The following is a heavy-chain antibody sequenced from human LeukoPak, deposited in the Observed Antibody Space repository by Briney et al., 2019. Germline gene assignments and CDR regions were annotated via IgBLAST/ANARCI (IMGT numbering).Heavy chain of an antibody. J-gene: IGHJ3*02. CDR1: GFTFSSYS. D-gene: IGHD6-13*01. CDR2: ISSSSSTI. V-gene: IGHV3-48*04. Sequence: GGSLRLSCAASGFTFSSYSMNWVRQAPGKGLEWVSYISSSSSTIYYADSVKGRFTISRDNAKNSLYLQMNSLRAEDTAVYYCARDHSSSWDDDALDIWGQGTKVTVSS. CDR3: ARDHSSSWDDDALDI.